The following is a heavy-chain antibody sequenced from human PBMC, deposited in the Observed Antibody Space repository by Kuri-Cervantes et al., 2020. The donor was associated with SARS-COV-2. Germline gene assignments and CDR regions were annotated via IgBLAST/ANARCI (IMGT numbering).Heavy chain of an antibody. CDR2: ISGSGGRT. D-gene: IGHD3-22*01. CDR3: TTDPVVMADAADAFDI. J-gene: IGHJ3*02. Sequence: GGSLRLSCAASGFTFSSYAMRWVRQAPGEGLEWVSIISGSGGRTYNPDSVKGRFTISRDNSKNTLNVQMNSLRAEDTAVYYCTTDPVVMADAADAFDIWGQGTMVTVSS. CDR1: GFTFSSYA. V-gene: IGHV3-23*01.